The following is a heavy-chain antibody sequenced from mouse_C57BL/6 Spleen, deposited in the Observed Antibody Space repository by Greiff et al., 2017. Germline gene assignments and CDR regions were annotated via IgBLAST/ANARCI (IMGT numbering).Heavy chain of an antibody. Sequence: EVKLVESGGGLVQPGGSLKLSCAASGFTFSDYYMYWVRQTPEKRLEWVAYISNGGGSTYYPDTVKGRFTISRDNAKNTLYLQMSRLKSEDTAMYYCASHYYGSSYDAMDYWGQGTSVTVSS. CDR2: ISNGGGST. J-gene: IGHJ4*01. CDR3: ASHYYGSSYDAMDY. D-gene: IGHD1-1*01. CDR1: GFTFSDYY. V-gene: IGHV5-12*01.